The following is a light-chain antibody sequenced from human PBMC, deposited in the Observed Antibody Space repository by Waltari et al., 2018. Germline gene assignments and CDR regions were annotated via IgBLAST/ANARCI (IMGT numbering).Light chain of an antibody. CDR1: QSILHSPNHTNY. CDR2: SAS. CDR3: QQYYSAPYT. V-gene: IGKV4-1*01. J-gene: IGKJ2*01. Sequence: DIVMTQSPDSLAVSLGERATINCKSIQSILHSPNHTNYLAWYQQKPGQPPKVLIYSASTRDSGVPDRFSGSGSGTDFILTITSLQAEDVATYYCQQYYSAPYTFGQGTKLEIK.